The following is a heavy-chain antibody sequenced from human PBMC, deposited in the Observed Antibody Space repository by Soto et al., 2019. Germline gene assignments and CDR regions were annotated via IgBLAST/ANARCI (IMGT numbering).Heavy chain of an antibody. CDR1: GYTFTSYG. D-gene: IGHD2-8*01. CDR2: ISAYNGNT. V-gene: IGHV1-18*04. J-gene: IGHJ6*02. CDR3: ARDNANYYYYGMDV. Sequence: ASVKVSCKASGYTFTSYGISWVRQAPGQGLEWMGWISAYNGNTNYAQKLQGRVTMTTDTSTSTAYMELSRLRSDDTAVYYCARDNANYYYYGMDVWGQGTTVTVSS.